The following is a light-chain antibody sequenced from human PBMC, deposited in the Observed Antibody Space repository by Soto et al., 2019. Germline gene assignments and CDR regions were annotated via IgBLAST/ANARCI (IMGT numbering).Light chain of an antibody. Sequence: AIQLTQSPSSLSASVGDRVTITCRASQGISSALAWYQQNPGKAPKLLIYDASSLESGVQSRFSGSGSGTDFTLTISRLQPEDFATYYCQQFNSYPLTFGGGTKVEIK. CDR1: QGISSA. V-gene: IGKV1-13*02. CDR2: DAS. CDR3: QQFNSYPLT. J-gene: IGKJ4*01.